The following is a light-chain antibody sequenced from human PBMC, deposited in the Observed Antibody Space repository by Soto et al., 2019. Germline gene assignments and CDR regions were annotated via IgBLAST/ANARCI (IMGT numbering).Light chain of an antibody. CDR3: QQYGSSPLT. J-gene: IGKJ4*01. CDR2: GAS. CDR1: QSVSRN. Sequence: ETVMTQSPATLSVSPGDGATLSCRASQSVSRNLAWYQQIPGQAPRLLIYGASTRASGIPGRFSGSGSGTDFTLTISRLEPEDFAVYYCQQYGSSPLTFGGGTKVDIK. V-gene: IGKV3-20*01.